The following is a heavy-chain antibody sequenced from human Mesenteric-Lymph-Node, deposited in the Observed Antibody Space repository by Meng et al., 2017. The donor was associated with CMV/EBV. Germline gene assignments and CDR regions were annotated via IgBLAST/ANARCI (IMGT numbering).Heavy chain of an antibody. CDR1: GFTFSSYW. V-gene: IGHV3-7*01. CDR2: IKKDGSEK. CDR3: ARVNYYDGSGYYPSD. D-gene: IGHD3-22*01. Sequence: GESLKISCAASGFTFSSYWMSWVRQAPGKGLEWAADIKKDGSEKYYVDSVKGRFTISRDNAKNSLYVQMNSLRAEDTAVYYCARVNYYDGSGYYPSDWGLGTMVTVSS. J-gene: IGHJ3*01.